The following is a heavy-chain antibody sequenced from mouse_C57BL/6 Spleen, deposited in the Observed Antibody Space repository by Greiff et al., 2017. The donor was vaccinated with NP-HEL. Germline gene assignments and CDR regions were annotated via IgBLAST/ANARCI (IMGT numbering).Heavy chain of an antibody. J-gene: IGHJ1*03. D-gene: IGHD1-1*01. CDR2: INPNNGGT. V-gene: IGHV1-26*01. CDR1: GYTFTDYY. Sequence: VQLQQSGPELVKPGASVKISCKASGYTFTDYYMNWVKQSHGKSLEWIGDINPNNGGTSYNQKFKGKATLTVDKSSSTAYMGLRSLTSEDSAVYYCARSYGSSYRWYFDVWGTGTTVTVSS. CDR3: ARSYGSSYRWYFDV.